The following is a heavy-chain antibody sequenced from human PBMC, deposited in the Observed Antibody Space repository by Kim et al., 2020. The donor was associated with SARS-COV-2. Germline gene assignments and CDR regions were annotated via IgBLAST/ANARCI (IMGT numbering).Heavy chain of an antibody. CDR2: NT. Sequence: NTNYAQKFQEIVTITRDISTSTAYMELSSLRSEDTAVYYCIGSGSSGFDYWGQGTLVTVSS. CDR3: IGSGSSGFDY. V-gene: IGHV1-58*01. J-gene: IGHJ4*02. D-gene: IGHD3-10*01.